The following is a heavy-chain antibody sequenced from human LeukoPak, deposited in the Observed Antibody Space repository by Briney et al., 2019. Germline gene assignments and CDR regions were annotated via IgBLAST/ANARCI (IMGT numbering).Heavy chain of an antibody. D-gene: IGHD3-9*01. Sequence: GSLRLSCAASGFTFSSYGMHWVRQAPGKGLEWVAFIRYDGSSKFYADSVKARFTISRDNSGNTVYLQMNSLRAEDTALYYCSKDPGPDYDILTVWGQETLVTVSS. CDR1: GFTFSSYG. J-gene: IGHJ4*02. V-gene: IGHV3-30*02. CDR2: IRYDGSSK. CDR3: SKDPGPDYDILTV.